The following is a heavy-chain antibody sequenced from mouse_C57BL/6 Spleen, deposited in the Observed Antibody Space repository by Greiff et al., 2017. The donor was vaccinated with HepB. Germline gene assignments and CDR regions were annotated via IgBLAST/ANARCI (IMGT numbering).Heavy chain of an antibody. CDR3: ARDYYGSIFAY. V-gene: IGHV1-50*01. J-gene: IGHJ3*01. CDR2: IDPSDSYT. D-gene: IGHD1-1*01. Sequence: QVQLQQSGAELVKPGASVKLSCKASGYTFTSYWMQWVKQRPGQGLEWIGEIDPSDSYTNYNQKFKGKATLTVDTSSSTAYMQLSSLTSEDAAVYYCARDYYGSIFAYWGQGTLVTVSA. CDR1: GYTFTSYW.